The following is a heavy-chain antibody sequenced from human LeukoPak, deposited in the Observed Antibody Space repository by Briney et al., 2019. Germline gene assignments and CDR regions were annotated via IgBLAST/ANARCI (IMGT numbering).Heavy chain of an antibody. CDR2: IVPIFGTT. CDR1: GGTFSSYA. Sequence: ASVKVSCKASGGTFSSYAISWVRQAPGQGLEWVGGIVPIFGTTNYAQKFQGRVTITADESTSTAFMELSSLRSEDTAVYYCARSGGSGWYFDYWGQGTLVTVSS. D-gene: IGHD6-19*01. J-gene: IGHJ4*02. CDR3: ARSGGSGWYFDY. V-gene: IGHV1-69*13.